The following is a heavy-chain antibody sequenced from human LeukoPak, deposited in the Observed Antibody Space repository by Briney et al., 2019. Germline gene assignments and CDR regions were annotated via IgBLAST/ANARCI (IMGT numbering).Heavy chain of an antibody. V-gene: IGHV4-39*01. CDR3: ARLYCSGGSCYRLGYYFDY. CDR1: GGSISSSSNY. J-gene: IGHJ4*02. CDR2: ISYSGTT. D-gene: IGHD2-15*01. Sequence: KPSEILSLTCTVSGGSISSSSNYWDWIRQPPGKGLEWIGSISYSGTTYYNPSLKSRVTISVDTSKNQFSLKLSSVTAADTAVYYCARLYCSGGSCYRLGYYFDYWGQGTLVTVSS.